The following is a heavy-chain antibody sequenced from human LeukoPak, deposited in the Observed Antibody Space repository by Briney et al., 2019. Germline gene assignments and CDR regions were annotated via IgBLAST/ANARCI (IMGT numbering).Heavy chain of an antibody. CDR2: ISYDGSNK. CDR3: AKVDYYGSGSYGDGDY. V-gene: IGHV3-30*18. CDR1: GFTFSSYG. J-gene: IGHJ4*02. D-gene: IGHD3-10*01. Sequence: QPGGSLRLSCAASGFTFSSYGMHWVRQAPGKGLEWVAVISYDGSNKYCADSVKGRLTISRDNSKNTLYLQMNSLRAEDTAVYYCAKVDYYGSGSYGDGDYWGQGTLVTVSS.